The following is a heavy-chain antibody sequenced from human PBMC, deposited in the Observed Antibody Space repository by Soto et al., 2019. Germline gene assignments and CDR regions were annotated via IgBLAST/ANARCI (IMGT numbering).Heavy chain of an antibody. D-gene: IGHD3-3*01. CDR2: IKQDGSEK. CDR1: GFTFSSYW. J-gene: IGHJ6*02. Sequence: GGSLRLSCAASGFTFSSYWMSWVRQAPGKGLEWVANIKQDGSEKYYVDSVKGRFTISRDNAKNSLYLQMNSLRAEDTAVYYCARDTIRFVLEWLPPDYGMDVWGQGTTVTVS. CDR3: ARDTIRFVLEWLPPDYGMDV. V-gene: IGHV3-7*05.